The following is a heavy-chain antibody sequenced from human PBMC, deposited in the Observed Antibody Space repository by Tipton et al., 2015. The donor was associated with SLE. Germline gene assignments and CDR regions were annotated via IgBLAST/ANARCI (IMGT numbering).Heavy chain of an antibody. CDR1: GGSFSGYY. CDR2: INHSGST. Sequence: TLSLTCAVYGGSFSGYYWSWIRQPPGKGLEWIGEINHSGSTNYNPSLKSRVTISVDTSKNQFSLKLSSVTAADTAVYYCARSRAADLYYYYYGMDVWGQGTTVTVSS. J-gene: IGHJ6*02. V-gene: IGHV4-34*01. D-gene: IGHD6-25*01. CDR3: ARSRAADLYYYYYGMDV.